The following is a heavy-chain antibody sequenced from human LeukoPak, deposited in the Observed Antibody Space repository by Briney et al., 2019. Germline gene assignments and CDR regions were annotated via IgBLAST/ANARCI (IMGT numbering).Heavy chain of an antibody. J-gene: IGHJ6*02. CDR3: ARGTGDYYDSSGYSFGKYYYYGMDV. Sequence: GGSLRPSCAASGFTFSSYSMNWVRQAPGKGLEWVSSISSSSSYIYYADSVKGRFTISRDNAKNSLYLQMNSLRAEDTAVYYCARGTGDYYDSSGYSFGKYYYYGMDVWGQGTTVTVSS. CDR1: GFTFSSYS. D-gene: IGHD3-22*01. CDR2: ISSSSSYI. V-gene: IGHV3-21*01.